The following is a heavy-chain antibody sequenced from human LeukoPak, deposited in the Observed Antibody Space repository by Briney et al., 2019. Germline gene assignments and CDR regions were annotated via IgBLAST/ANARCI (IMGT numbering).Heavy chain of an antibody. V-gene: IGHV1-69*04. CDR3: ARTMGSGFNNWFDP. CDR1: GGTFSSYA. D-gene: IGHD3-3*01. J-gene: IGHJ5*02. CDR2: IIPILGIA. Sequence: ASVKVSCKASGGTFSSYAISWVRPAPGQGLEWMGRIIPILGIANYAQKFQGRVTITADKSTSTAYMELSSLRSEDTAVYYCARTMGSGFNNWFDPWGQGTLVTVSS.